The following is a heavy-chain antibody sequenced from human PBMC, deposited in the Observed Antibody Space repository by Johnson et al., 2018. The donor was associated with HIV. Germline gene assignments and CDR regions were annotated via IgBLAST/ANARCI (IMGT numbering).Heavy chain of an antibody. CDR1: IFTFSNYA. V-gene: IGHV3-66*01. Sequence: VQLVESGGGVVQPGRSLRLSCAASIFTFSNYAIHWVRQAPGKGLEWVSVIYSGGSTYYADSVTGRFTISRDNSKNTLYLQMNSLRAEDTAVYYCARDRGGDDAFDIWGQGTMVTVSS. CDR2: IYSGGST. D-gene: IGHD3-10*01. CDR3: ARDRGGDDAFDI. J-gene: IGHJ3*02.